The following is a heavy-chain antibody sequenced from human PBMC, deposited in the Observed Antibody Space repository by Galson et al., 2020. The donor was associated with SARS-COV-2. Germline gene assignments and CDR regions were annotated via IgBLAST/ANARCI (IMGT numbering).Heavy chain of an antibody. J-gene: IGHJ3*02. CDR3: ARLHYGEYAPEAFDI. CDR2: IYTGGST. D-gene: IGHD4-17*01. CDR1: GGSISSGSYY. V-gene: IGHV4-61*02. Sequence: SETLSLTCTVSGGSISSGSYYWNWIRQPAGKGLEWIGRIYTGGSTSYNPSLKSRVTISVDTSKNQFSLKLSSVTAADTAVYYCARLHYGEYAPEAFDIWGPGTRVTVAS.